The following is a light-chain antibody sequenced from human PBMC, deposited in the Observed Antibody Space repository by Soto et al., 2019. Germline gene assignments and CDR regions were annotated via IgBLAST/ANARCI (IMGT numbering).Light chain of an antibody. J-gene: IGKJ4*01. CDR3: QRYDNRPLT. Sequence: EIVMTQSPATLSVSPGESATLSCRASQSISDNLAWYQQKPGLAPRLLIYHTSTSATGVPARFSGSGSGTEFSLTISSLQSEEFAVYYCQRYDNRPLTLGGGTKVDIK. CDR1: QSISDN. CDR2: HTS. V-gene: IGKV3-15*01.